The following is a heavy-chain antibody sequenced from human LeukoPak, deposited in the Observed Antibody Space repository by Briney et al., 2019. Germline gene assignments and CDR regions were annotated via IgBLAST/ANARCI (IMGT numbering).Heavy chain of an antibody. V-gene: IGHV4-34*01. CDR3: ARGRQLTVHYYYGMDV. Sequence: SETLSLTCAVYGGSFSGYYWCWIRQPPGKGLEWIGEINHSGSTNYNPSLKSRVTISVDTSKNQFSLKLSSVTAADTAVYYCARGRQLTVHYYYGMDVWGKGTTVTVSS. CDR2: INHSGST. J-gene: IGHJ6*04. D-gene: IGHD6-13*01. CDR1: GGSFSGYY.